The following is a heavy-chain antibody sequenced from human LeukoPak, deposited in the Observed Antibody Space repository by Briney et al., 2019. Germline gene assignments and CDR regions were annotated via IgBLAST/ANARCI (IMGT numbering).Heavy chain of an antibody. CDR3: SSVSAMDRTNRGGNWFDP. Sequence: PSVNVSCKASGYIFSHYYMHWVRQAPGQGLEWTGWIKPDSCGTNHEQNFQGRVIMTLGTYISTASIDLTRRKSDHTAVYYCSSVSAMDRTNRGGNWFDPWGQGTLVTVSS. J-gene: IGHJ5*02. V-gene: IGHV1-2*02. CDR1: GYIFSHYY. CDR2: IKPDSCGT. D-gene: IGHD5-18*01.